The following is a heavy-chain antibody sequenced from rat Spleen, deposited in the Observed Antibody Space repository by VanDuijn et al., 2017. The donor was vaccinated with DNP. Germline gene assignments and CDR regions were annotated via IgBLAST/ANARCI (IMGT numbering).Heavy chain of an antibody. CDR1: GFTFTDYN. V-gene: IGHV5-7*01. Sequence: EVQLVESGGNLIQPGKSLRLSCAASGFTFTDYNMAWVRQAPKKGLEWVATISYDGGNIYYRDSVKGRFTISRDNAKSSLYLQMDSLRSEDTATYYCARDNYVTSGAMDAWGQGTSVTVSS. J-gene: IGHJ4*01. CDR2: ISYDGGNI. CDR3: ARDNYVTSGAMDA. D-gene: IGHD1-11*01.